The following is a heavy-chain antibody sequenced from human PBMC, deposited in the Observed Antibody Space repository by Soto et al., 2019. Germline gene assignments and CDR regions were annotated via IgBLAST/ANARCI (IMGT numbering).Heavy chain of an antibody. D-gene: IGHD2-15*01. Sequence: ASVKVSCKASGGTFSSYAISWVRQAPGQGLEWMGGIIPIFGTANYAQKFQGRVTITADESTSTAYMELSSLRSEDTAVYYCARDGCSGGSCYRQLYGMDVWGQGTTVTVSS. CDR1: GGTFSSYA. J-gene: IGHJ6*02. V-gene: IGHV1-69*13. CDR3: ARDGCSGGSCYRQLYGMDV. CDR2: IIPIFGTA.